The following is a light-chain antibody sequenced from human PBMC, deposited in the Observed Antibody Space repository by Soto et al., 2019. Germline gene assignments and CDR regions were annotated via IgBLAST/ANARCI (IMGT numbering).Light chain of an antibody. CDR2: AAS. J-gene: IGKJ1*01. Sequence: IQMTQSPSSLSASVGDRVTITCRASQGISNYLAWYQQKPGKVPKLLIYAASTLQSGVPSRFSGSGSGTDFTLTISSLQPEDVATYYCQKYNSAPQFGQGTKVEIK. CDR1: QGISNY. V-gene: IGKV1-27*01. CDR3: QKYNSAPQ.